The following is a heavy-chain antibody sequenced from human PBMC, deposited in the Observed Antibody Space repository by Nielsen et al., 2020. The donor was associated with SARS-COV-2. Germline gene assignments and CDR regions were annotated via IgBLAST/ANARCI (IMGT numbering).Heavy chain of an antibody. Sequence: GESLKISCEASGFTLFNYDIHWVRQTAGRGLEWVSGIDTAGETYYLGSVKGRFTISRDNAKNSLYLQMNSLRDEDTAVYYCARVGGSYSDYWGQGTLVTVSS. D-gene: IGHD1-26*01. J-gene: IGHJ4*02. CDR1: GFTLFNYD. CDR2: IDTAGET. V-gene: IGHV3-13*04. CDR3: ARVGGSYSDY.